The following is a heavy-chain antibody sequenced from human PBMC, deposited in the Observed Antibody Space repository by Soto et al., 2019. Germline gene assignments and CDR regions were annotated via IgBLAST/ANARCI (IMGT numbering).Heavy chain of an antibody. CDR2: IYYSGST. D-gene: IGHD3-10*01. V-gene: IGHV4-59*12. J-gene: IGHJ4*02. CDR3: ARGITMVRGVIITFDY. Sequence: SETLSLTCTVSGGSISSYYWSWIRQPPGKGLEWIGYIYYSGSTYYNPSLKSRVTISVDTSKNQFSLKLSSVTAADTAVYYCARGITMVRGVIITFDYWGQGTLVTVSS. CDR1: GGSISSYY.